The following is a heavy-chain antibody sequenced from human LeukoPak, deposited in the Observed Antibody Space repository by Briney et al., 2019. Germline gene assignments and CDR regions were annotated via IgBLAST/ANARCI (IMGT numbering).Heavy chain of an antibody. Sequence: SETLSLTCTVSGGSISSGGYYWSWIRQHPGKGLEWIGYIYYSGSTYYNPSLKSRVTISVDTSKNQFSLKLSSVTAADTAVYYCAGGGGRGFYYDSSGSKLDYRGQGTLVTVSS. V-gene: IGHV4-31*03. CDR3: AGGGGRGFYYDSSGSKLDY. J-gene: IGHJ4*02. D-gene: IGHD3-22*01. CDR1: GGSISSGGYY. CDR2: IYYSGST.